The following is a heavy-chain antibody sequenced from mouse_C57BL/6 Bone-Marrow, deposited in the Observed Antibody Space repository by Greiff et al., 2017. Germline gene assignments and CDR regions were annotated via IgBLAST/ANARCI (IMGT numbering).Heavy chain of an antibody. CDR1: GFTFSDYG. CDR2: ISSGSSTI. V-gene: IGHV5-17*01. CDR3: ARLDYGGDY. Sequence: EVKLVESGGGLVKPGGSLKLSCAASGFTFSDYGMHWVRQAPEKGLEWVAYISSGSSTIYYADTVKGRVTISSDTATNTLYLQLTSLRSEDTALYYCARLDYGGDYWGQGTSVTVSS. J-gene: IGHJ4*01. D-gene: IGHD2-4*01.